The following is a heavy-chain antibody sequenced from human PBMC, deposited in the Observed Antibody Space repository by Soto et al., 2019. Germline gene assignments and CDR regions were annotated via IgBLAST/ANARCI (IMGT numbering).Heavy chain of an antibody. D-gene: IGHD3-9*01. Sequence: SETLSLTCTVSGGFIISDYWIWIRQPPWQGLEWIGYIYYSGSTNYNPSLRSRVTISLDTSKKQFSLKLSSVTAADTAVYYCARDILTGRMGMDVWGQGTTVTVSS. V-gene: IGHV4-59*01. J-gene: IGHJ6*01. CDR3: ARDILTGRMGMDV. CDR2: IYYSGST. CDR1: GGFIISDY.